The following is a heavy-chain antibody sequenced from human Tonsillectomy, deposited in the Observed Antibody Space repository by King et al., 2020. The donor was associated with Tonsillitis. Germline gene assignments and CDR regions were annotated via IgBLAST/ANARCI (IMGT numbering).Heavy chain of an antibody. V-gene: IGHV1-69*01. CDR2: IIPIFGTA. Sequence: VQLVESGAEVKKPGSSVKVSCKASGGTFSSYAISWVRQAPGQGLEWMGGIIPIFGTADYAQKFQGRVTITADESTSTAYMELGSLRSEDTAVYYCARTDYYDSSGYYWTFDYWGQGTLVTVPS. J-gene: IGHJ4*02. D-gene: IGHD3-22*01. CDR1: GGTFSSYA. CDR3: ARTDYYDSSGYYWTFDY.